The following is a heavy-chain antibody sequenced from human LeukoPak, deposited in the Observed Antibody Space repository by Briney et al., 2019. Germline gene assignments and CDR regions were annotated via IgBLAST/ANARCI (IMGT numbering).Heavy chain of an antibody. CDR2: IHHSGST. D-gene: IGHD6-13*01. J-gene: IGHJ6*03. CDR1: GYSISSGYY. Sequence: PSETLSLTCAVSGYSISSGYYWGWIRQPPGKGLEWIGSIHHSGSTYYNPSLKSRVTISVDTSKNQFSLKLSSVTAADTAVYYCGSCYYYYYMDVWGKGTTVTVSS. CDR3: GSCYYYYYMDV. V-gene: IGHV4-38-2*01.